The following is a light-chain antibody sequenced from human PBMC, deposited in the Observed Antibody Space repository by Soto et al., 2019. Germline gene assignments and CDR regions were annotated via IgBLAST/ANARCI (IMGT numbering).Light chain of an antibody. CDR2: EVS. V-gene: IGLV2-8*01. CDR1: SSDVGGYNY. Sequence: QSVLTQPPSASGSPGQSVTISCTGTSSDVGGYNYVSWYQQHPGKAPKLMIYEVSKRPSGVPHRFSGSKSGNTASLTVSGLEDEEEADYYCSSYAGSNSYVFGTGTKLTVL. J-gene: IGLJ2*01. CDR3: SSYAGSNSYV.